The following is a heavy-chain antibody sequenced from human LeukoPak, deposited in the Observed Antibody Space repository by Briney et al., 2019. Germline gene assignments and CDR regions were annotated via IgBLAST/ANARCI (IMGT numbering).Heavy chain of an antibody. D-gene: IGHD3-10*01. CDR3: ARSRGVIQAFDY. CDR1: GFTFSSYG. Sequence: GGSLRLSCAASGFTFSSYGMHWVRQAPGKGLEWVAVIWYDGSNKYYADSVKGRFTISRDNSKNTLYLQMNSLRAEDTAVYYRARSRGVIQAFDYWGQGTLVTVSS. V-gene: IGHV3-33*01. J-gene: IGHJ4*02. CDR2: IWYDGSNK.